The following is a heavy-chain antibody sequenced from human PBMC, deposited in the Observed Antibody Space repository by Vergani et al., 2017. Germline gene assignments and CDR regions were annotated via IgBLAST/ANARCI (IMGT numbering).Heavy chain of an antibody. CDR3: YTDYHDY. V-gene: IGHV3-15*01. D-gene: IGHD2-2*02. Sequence: VQLVESGGGVVQPGRSLRLSCAASGFTFSNAWMSWVRQAPGKGLEWVGRIKSKTDGGTTDYAAPVKGRFTISRDDSKDSAFLLVNNLKTEDTAVYFCYTDYHDYWGQGTLVTVSS. CDR2: IKSKTDGGTT. CDR1: GFTFSNAW. J-gene: IGHJ4*02.